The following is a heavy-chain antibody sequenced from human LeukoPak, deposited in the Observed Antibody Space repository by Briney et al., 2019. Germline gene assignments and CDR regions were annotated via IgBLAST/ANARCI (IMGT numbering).Heavy chain of an antibody. CDR1: GFSLRASGVG. CDR3: AHSQTYYDFWSGYYTGPGPRQGHFQH. CDR2: IFWHDDK. J-gene: IGHJ1*01. D-gene: IGHD3-3*01. V-gene: IGHV2-5*01. Sequence: SGPTLVNPTLSLTLTCPFSGFSLRASGVGVGWIRQPPGKALEWHALIFWHDDKRYSPSLKSRLTITKDTSKNQVVLTTTNMDPVDTATYYCAHSQTYYDFWSGYYTGPGPRQGHFQHWGQGTLVTVSS.